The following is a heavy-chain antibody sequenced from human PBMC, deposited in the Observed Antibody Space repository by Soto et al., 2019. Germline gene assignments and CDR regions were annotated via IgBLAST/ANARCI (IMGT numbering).Heavy chain of an antibody. CDR3: ARENNVLPGGYFDY. D-gene: IGHD3-10*01. J-gene: IGHJ4*02. CDR1: GGSISSSSYY. CDR2: IYYSGSG. Sequence: SETLSLTCTVSGGSISSSSYYWGWVRQPPGKGLGWVGYIYYSGSGHNNPPLKSRVTISVDSSKNEFSLKLSSVTAADTAVYYCARENNVLPGGYFDYWGQGTLVTVSS. V-gene: IGHV4-39*07.